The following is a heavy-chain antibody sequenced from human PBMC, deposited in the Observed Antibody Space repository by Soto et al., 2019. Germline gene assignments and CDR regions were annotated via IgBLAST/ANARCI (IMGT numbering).Heavy chain of an antibody. CDR3: AKGATMVRGVILDAFDI. D-gene: IGHD3-10*01. CDR2: ISSDGSSK. CDR1: GFSFNTYA. V-gene: IGHV3-30*18. J-gene: IGHJ3*02. Sequence: GGSLRLSCTASGFSFNTYAMDWVRQAPGKGLEWVAIISSDGSSKFYTDSVEGRFTVSRDNSKNTLYLQLNSLRAEDTAVYYCAKGATMVRGVILDAFDIWGQGTMVT.